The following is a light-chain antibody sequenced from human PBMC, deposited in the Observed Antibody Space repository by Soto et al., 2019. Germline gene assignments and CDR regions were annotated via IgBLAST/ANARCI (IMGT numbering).Light chain of an antibody. V-gene: IGKV3-20*01. J-gene: IGKJ1*01. CDR3: HHYDTLPWT. CDR1: QSGSSTY. CDR2: GAS. Sequence: EMVWTQAPGTLSLSPGERATLSCSASQSGSSTYLAWYQHKPGQAPRLLIYGASSSATDIPDRFSGSGSGTDFTLTISRLEPEDFAVYYFHHYDTLPWTFVQGTKVEIQ.